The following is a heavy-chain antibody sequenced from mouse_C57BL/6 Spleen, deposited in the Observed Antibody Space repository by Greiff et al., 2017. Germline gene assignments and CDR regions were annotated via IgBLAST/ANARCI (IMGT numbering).Heavy chain of an antibody. CDR1: GFTFSNYW. V-gene: IGHV6-3*01. CDR3: TQFITTVVAEIYYAMDY. Sequence: QSGGGLVQPGGSMKLSCVASGFTFSNYWMNWVRQSPEKGLEWVAQIRLKSDNYATHYAESVKGRFTISRDDSKSSVYLQMNNLRAEDTGIYYCTQFITTVVAEIYYAMDYWGQGTSVTVSS. CDR2: IRLKSDNYAT. J-gene: IGHJ4*01. D-gene: IGHD1-1*01.